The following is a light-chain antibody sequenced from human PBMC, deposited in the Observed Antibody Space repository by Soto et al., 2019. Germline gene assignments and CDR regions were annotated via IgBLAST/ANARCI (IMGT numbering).Light chain of an antibody. J-gene: IGKJ1*01. V-gene: IGKV1-39*01. CDR3: QQSYSTPWT. CDR1: QSISSY. Sequence: DIQMTQSPSSLSASVGDRVTITCRASQSISSYLNGYQQKPGKAPKLLIYAASSLQSAVPSRFSGSGSGTDFTLTISSLQPEDFATYYCQQSYSTPWTFGQGTKVEIK. CDR2: AAS.